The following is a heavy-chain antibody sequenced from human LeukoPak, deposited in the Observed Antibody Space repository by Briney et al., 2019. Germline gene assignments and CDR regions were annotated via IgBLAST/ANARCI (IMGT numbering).Heavy chain of an antibody. V-gene: IGHV3-66*01. CDR3: ARGGIAVAATNAFDI. Sequence: GGSLRLSCAASGFTFSNAWMSWVRQAPGMGLEWVSVIYSGGSTYYADSVKGRFTISRDNSKNTLYLQMNSLRAEDTAVYYCARGGIAVAATNAFDIWAKGQWSPSLQ. CDR1: GFTFSNAW. J-gene: IGHJ3*02. D-gene: IGHD6-19*01. CDR2: IYSGGST.